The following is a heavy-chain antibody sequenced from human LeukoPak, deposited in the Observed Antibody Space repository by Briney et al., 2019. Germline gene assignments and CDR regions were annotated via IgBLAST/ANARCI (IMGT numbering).Heavy chain of an antibody. V-gene: IGHV4-34*01. J-gene: IGHJ4*02. D-gene: IGHD6-19*01. CDR2: INHSGST. Sequence: SETLSLTCAVYGGSFSGYYWSWIRQPPGKGLEWIGEINHSGSTNYNPSLKSRVTISVDTSKNQFSLKLSSVTAADMAVYYCARGNIAVAEYYFDYWGQGTLVTVSS. CDR3: ARGNIAVAEYYFDY. CDR1: GGSFSGYY.